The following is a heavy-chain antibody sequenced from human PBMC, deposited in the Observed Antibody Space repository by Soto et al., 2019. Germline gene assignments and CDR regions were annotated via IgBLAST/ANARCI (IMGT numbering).Heavy chain of an antibody. CDR2: IRSKAYGGTT. CDR3: TRDYGDYVWRRIDP. D-gene: IGHD4-17*01. CDR1: GFTFGDYA. Sequence: GGSLRLSCTASGFTFGDYAMNWVRQAPGKGLEWVGFIRSKAYGGTTEYAASVKGRFTISRDDSKSIAYLQMNSLKTEDTALYYCTRDYGDYVWRRIDPWGQGTLVTVSS. V-gene: IGHV3-49*04. J-gene: IGHJ5*02.